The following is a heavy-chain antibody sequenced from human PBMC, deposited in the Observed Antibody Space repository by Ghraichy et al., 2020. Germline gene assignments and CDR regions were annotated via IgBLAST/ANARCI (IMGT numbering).Heavy chain of an antibody. CDR2: IDQSGST. V-gene: IGHV4-34*01. J-gene: IGHJ4*02. D-gene: IGHD6-13*01. CDR1: GGSFSGYF. CDR3: ARWKLPAGGPKTDS. Sequence: ESLNISCAVYGGSFSGYFWRWIRQPPGKGLEWIGEIDQSGSTSYNPSLKSRVSISVDTSRHQLSLQLHSVTAADTAVYYCARWKLPAGGPKTDSWGQGTLVTVSS.